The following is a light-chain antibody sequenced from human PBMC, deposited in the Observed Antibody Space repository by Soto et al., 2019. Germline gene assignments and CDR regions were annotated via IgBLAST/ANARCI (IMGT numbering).Light chain of an antibody. Sequence: QSVLTQPASVSGSPGQSITISCTGTSSDVGGYNHVSWYQQYPGEAPKLLIYEVSNRPSGVSNRFSGSKSGDTASLAISGLQPDDEADYYCNSYRSGSSFWVFGGGTKLTVL. CDR3: NSYRSGSSFWV. CDR2: EVS. V-gene: IGLV2-14*01. J-gene: IGLJ3*02. CDR1: SSDVGGYNH.